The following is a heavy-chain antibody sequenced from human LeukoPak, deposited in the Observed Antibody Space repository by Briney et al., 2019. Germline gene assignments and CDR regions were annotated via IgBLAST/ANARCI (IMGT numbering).Heavy chain of an antibody. CDR2: IRYDGSNK. D-gene: IGHD6-13*01. V-gene: IGHV3-30*02. CDR1: GFAFSSYG. J-gene: IGHJ4*02. CDR3: ARGGAAAGCDY. Sequence: GGSLRLSCAASGFAFSSYGMHWVRQAPGKGLEWVAFIRYDGSNKYYADSVKGRFSISRDNAKNSLYLQMNSLRAEDTAVYYCARGGAAAGCDYWGQGTLVTVSS.